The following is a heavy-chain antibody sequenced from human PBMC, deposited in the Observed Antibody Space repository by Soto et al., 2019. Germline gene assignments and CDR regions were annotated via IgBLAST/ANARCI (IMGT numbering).Heavy chain of an antibody. CDR3: ASYGKLVRTNSYYYGMYV. V-gene: IGHV3-7*03. CDR1: GFTFSSYW. CDR2: IKQDGSEK. D-gene: IGHD6-6*01. J-gene: IGHJ6*02. Sequence: PGGSLRLSCAASGFTFSSYWMSWVRQAPGKGLEWVANIKQDGSEKYYVDSVKGRFTISRDNAKNSLYLQMNSLRAEDTAVYYCASYGKLVRTNSYYYGMYVWGQATTVTVSS.